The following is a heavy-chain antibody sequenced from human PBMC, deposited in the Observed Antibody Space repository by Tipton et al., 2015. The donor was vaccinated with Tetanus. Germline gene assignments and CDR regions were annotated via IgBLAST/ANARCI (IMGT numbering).Heavy chain of an antibody. V-gene: IGHV1-69*05. CDR1: GGGFSKFA. D-gene: IGHD6-19*01. CDR2: IIPALSTT. J-gene: IGHJ3*01. Sequence: QSGAEVKKPGSSVKVSCKASGGGFSKFAISWLRQAPGQGVELMGTIIPALSTTTYEQKFRGGVALNRDTSINTAYMELSRLGSDDTAVYYCAFGLAVAGSDALDFWGQGTMVTVSS. CDR3: AFGLAVAGSDALDF.